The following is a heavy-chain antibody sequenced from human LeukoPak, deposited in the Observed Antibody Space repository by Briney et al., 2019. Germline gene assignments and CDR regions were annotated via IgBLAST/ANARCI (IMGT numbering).Heavy chain of an antibody. J-gene: IGHJ4*02. Sequence: PSETLSLTCTVSRGSISGSIRSYYWSWLQQPPGKELEWIGYISSSGSVNDNPSLRSRVTISVDTSKNQFFLSLSSVSAADTAVYYCARIPLGYSGAYYFDYWGQGTLVTVSP. V-gene: IGHV4-4*09. CDR2: ISSSGSV. D-gene: IGHD5-12*01. CDR3: ARIPLGYSGAYYFDY. CDR1: RGSISGSIRSYY.